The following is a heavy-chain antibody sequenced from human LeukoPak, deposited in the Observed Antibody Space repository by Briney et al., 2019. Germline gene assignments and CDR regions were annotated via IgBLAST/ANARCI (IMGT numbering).Heavy chain of an antibody. CDR1: GGSFSGYY. J-gene: IGHJ6*03. CDR3: ARVTRYYYYMDV. CDR2: INHSGST. Sequence: SETLSLTCAVSGGSFSGYYWNWIRQSPGKGLEWIGEINHSGSTHYNPSLKSRVTISVDTSQKQFSLRLTSVTAADTAVYYCARVTRYYYYMDVWGKGTTVTVSS. V-gene: IGHV4-34*01.